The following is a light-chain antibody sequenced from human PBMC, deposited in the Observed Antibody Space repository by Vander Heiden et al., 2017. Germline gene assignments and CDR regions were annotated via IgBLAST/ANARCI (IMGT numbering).Light chain of an antibody. Sequence: QPPLTQPPPVSGTPGQPITSSCTGSSSDIGGYNYVSWYQQHPGKAPKLMIHDVSDRPSGVSNRFSGSKSGNTASLTISGLQAEDEADYYCCSYTSSSTLYVFGTGTKVTVL. CDR3: CSYTSSSTLYV. CDR2: DVS. V-gene: IGLV2-14*03. J-gene: IGLJ1*01. CDR1: SSDIGGYNY.